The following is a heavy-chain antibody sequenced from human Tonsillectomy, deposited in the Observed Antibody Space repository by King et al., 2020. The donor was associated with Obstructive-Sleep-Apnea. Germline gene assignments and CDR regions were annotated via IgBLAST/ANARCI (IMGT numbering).Heavy chain of an antibody. CDR2: IYSGGST. J-gene: IGHJ4*02. CDR1: GFTVSRNY. Sequence: VQLVESGGGLVQPGGSLRLSCAASGFTVSRNYMTWVRQAPGKGLEWVSVIYSGGSTNYADSVKGRFTISRDNSKNTRYLQMNSLRAEDTAAYFCAKGDSSGWSYFDYWGQGTPVTVSS. D-gene: IGHD6-19*01. CDR3: AKGDSSGWSYFDY. V-gene: IGHV3-66*01.